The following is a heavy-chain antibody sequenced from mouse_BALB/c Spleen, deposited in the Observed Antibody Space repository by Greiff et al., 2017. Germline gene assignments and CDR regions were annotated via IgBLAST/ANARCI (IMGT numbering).Heavy chain of an antibody. CDR3: AREETGTSWFAY. CDR2: ISTYYGNT. Sequence: QVQLQQSGPELVRPGVSVKISCKGSSYTFTDYAMHWVKQSHAKSLEWIGVISTYYGNTNYNQKFKGKATMTVDKSSSTAYMELARLTSEDSAVYYCAREETGTSWFAYWGQGTLVTVSA. D-gene: IGHD4-1*01. V-gene: IGHV1-67*01. J-gene: IGHJ3*01. CDR1: SYTFTDYA.